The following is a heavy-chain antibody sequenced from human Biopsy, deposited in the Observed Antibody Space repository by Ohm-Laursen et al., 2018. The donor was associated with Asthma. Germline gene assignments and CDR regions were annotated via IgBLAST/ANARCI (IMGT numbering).Heavy chain of an antibody. D-gene: IGHD1-26*01. Sequence: SLRLSCTASGFNFRTSGMHWVRQAPGKGLEWLAVISDDAINTYYADSVKGRFTLSRDNSEDTLYLHMSSLRTDDTALYYCAKMSEPSYWGQGTWVTVSS. CDR2: ISDDAINT. V-gene: IGHV3-30*18. CDR3: AKMSEPSY. CDR1: GFNFRTSG. J-gene: IGHJ4*02.